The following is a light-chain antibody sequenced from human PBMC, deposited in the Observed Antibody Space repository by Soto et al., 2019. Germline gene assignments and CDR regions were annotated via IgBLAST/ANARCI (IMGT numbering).Light chain of an antibody. J-gene: IGLJ3*02. CDR1: NSDVGKYDF. CDR2: EVN. Sequence: QSVLTQPASVSGTPGHSITISCTGTNSDVGKYDFVSWYQHYPDKAPKFIIYEVNKRPSGVSHRFSGSKSGSTASLTISGLQAEDEANYYCCSYTSSETVVFGGGTKVTV. V-gene: IGLV2-23*02. CDR3: CSYTSSETVV.